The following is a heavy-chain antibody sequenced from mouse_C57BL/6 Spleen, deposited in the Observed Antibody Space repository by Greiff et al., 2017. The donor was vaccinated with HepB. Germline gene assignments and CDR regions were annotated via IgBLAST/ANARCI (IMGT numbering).Heavy chain of an antibody. V-gene: IGHV5-4*01. Sequence: EVQLVESGGGLVKPGGSLKLSCAASGFTFSSYAMSWVRQTPEKRLEWVATISDGGSYTYYPDNVKGRFTISRDNAKNNLYLQMSHLKSEDTAMYYCAIGGPTIVTTWYFDVWGTGTTVTVSS. CDR3: AIGGPTIVTTWYFDV. J-gene: IGHJ1*03. CDR2: ISDGGSYT. D-gene: IGHD2-5*01. CDR1: GFTFSSYA.